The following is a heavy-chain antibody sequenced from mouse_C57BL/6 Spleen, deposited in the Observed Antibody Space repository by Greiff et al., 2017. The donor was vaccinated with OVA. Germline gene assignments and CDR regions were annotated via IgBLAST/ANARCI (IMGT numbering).Heavy chain of an antibody. CDR1: GYAFSSSW. Sequence: VLLVQSGAELVKPGASVKISCKASGYAFSSSWMNWVKQRPGKGLEWIGRIYPGDGDTNYNGKFKGKATLTADKSSSTAYMHLSSLTSEDSAVYFCARGDLAIYSDYVVYWYFDVWGTGTTLTVSS. CDR3: ARGDLAIYSDYVVYWYFDV. V-gene: IGHV1-82*01. CDR2: IYPGDGDT. D-gene: IGHD2-4*01. J-gene: IGHJ1*03.